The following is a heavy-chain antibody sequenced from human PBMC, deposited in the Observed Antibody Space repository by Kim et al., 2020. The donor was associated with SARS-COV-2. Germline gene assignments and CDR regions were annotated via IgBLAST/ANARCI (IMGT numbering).Heavy chain of an antibody. Sequence: YAESVKGRFTISRDNFKNPLSLQMNSLRAEDTALYYCAKDGTITVSGDFDHWGQGTLVTVSS. CDR3: AKDGTITVSGDFDH. V-gene: IGHV3-23*01. J-gene: IGHJ4*02. D-gene: IGHD6-19*01.